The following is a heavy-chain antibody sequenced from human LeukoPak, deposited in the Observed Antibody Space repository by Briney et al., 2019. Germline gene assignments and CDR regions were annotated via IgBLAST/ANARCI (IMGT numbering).Heavy chain of an antibody. V-gene: IGHV3-21*01. CDR1: GVTFISYS. Sequence: GSLRLSCSAAGVTFISYSMNWVRQDPGKGREWVSSISSSSSYIYYADSVKGRFTISRDNAKNSLYLQMNSLRAEDTAVYYCARTYDSSGYYPYYFDYWGQGTLVTVSS. J-gene: IGHJ4*02. D-gene: IGHD3-22*01. CDR3: ARTYDSSGYYPYYFDY. CDR2: ISSSSSYI.